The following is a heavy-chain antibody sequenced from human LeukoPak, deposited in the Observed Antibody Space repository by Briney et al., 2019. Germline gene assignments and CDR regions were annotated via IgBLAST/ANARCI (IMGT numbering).Heavy chain of an antibody. Sequence: GGSLRLSCAASGFTFTTYSMHWVRQAPGKGLEWVAFISYDGNKKYYADSVKGRFTISRDNSKNILYVQMNSLRVEDTALYYCARVLRCSGNLDGMDVWGQGTTVTVSS. J-gene: IGHJ6*02. V-gene: IGHV3-30*03. CDR1: GFTFTTYS. D-gene: IGHD1-26*01. CDR3: ARVLRCSGNLDGMDV. CDR2: ISYDGNKK.